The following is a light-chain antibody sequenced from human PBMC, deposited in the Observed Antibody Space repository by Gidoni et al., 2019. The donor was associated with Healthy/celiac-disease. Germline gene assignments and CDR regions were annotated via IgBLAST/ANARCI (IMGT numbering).Light chain of an antibody. CDR1: QDISNY. CDR2: DAS. Sequence: DVQMTQSPSSLSASVGDRVTITCQASQDISNYLNWYQQKPGKAPKLLIYDASNLETGVPSRCSGSGSGTDVTFTISSLQPEDIATYYCQQYDNLPRATFXGXTKVEIK. J-gene: IGKJ4*01. V-gene: IGKV1-33*01. CDR3: QQYDNLPRAT.